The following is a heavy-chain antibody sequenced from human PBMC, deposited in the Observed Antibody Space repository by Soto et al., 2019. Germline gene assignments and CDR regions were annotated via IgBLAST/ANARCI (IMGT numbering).Heavy chain of an antibody. CDR3: AGLGYCSGGSCRYNTPIDY. D-gene: IGHD2-15*01. J-gene: IGHJ4*02. V-gene: IGHV1-69*13. Sequence: SVKVSCKASGCTFSSYTISWVRQAPGQGLEWMGGIIPIFGTANYAQKFQGRVTITADESTSTAYMELSSLRSEDTAVYYCAGLGYCSGGSCRYNTPIDYWGQGTLVTVSS. CDR2: IIPIFGTA. CDR1: GCTFSSYT.